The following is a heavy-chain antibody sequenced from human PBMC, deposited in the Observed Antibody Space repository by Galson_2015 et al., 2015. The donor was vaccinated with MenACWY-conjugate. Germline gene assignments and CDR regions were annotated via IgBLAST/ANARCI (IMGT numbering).Heavy chain of an antibody. V-gene: IGHV3-74*01. J-gene: IGHJ4*02. CDR3: ARLGGNYRTTSHFDY. CDR1: GFTFSTYW. Sequence: SLRLSCAASGFTFSTYWMHWVRQAPGKGLVWVSRINSDGRSTSYADSVKGRFTISRDNAKNTLCLQMNSLRAEDTAVYYCARLGGNYRTTSHFDYCGQGTLVTVSS. D-gene: IGHD1-26*01. CDR2: INSDGRST.